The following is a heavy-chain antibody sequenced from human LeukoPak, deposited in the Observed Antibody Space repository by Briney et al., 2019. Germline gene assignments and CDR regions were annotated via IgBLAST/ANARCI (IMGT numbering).Heavy chain of an antibody. CDR3: ARDRCSGGSCYNDY. CDR1: GGSISSGGYY. CDR2: IYYSGST. V-gene: IGHV4-31*03. Sequence: SETLSLTCTVSGGSISSGGYYWSWIRQHPGKGLEWIGYIYYSGSTYYNPSLKSRVTISVDTSKNQFSLKLSSVTAADTAVYYCARDRCSGGSCYNDYWGQGTLVTVSS. D-gene: IGHD2-15*01. J-gene: IGHJ4*02.